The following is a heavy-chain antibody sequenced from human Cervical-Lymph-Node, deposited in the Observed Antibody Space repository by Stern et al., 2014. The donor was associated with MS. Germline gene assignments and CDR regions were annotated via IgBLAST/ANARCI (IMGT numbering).Heavy chain of an antibody. Sequence: VQLGESGAEVKKPGASVNVSCKASGHIFSTYSMHWVRQAPGHGLEWLGIINRGGGAPIYAQRFQGRVIMTRDTATNPVYMELSSRSPEDTAVYYCAREVPGWQGRTHFDFWGQGTLVTVSS. D-gene: IGHD3-10*01. CDR3: AREVPGWQGRTHFDF. CDR2: INRGGGAP. CDR1: GHIFSTYS. V-gene: IGHV1-46*01. J-gene: IGHJ4*02.